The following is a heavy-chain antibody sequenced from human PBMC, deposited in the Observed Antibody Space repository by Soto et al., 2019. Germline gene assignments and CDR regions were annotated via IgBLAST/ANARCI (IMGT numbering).Heavy chain of an antibody. V-gene: IGHV3-13*01. CDR3: AREGAAAGTYYYYGMDV. CDR2: IGTAGDT. CDR1: GFTFSSYD. Sequence: GGSLRLSCAASGFTFSSYDMHWVRQATGKGLEWVSAIGTAGDTYYPGSVKGRFTISRENAKNSLYLQMNSLRAEDTAVYYCAREGAAAGTYYYYGMDVWGQGTTVTVSS. D-gene: IGHD6-13*01. J-gene: IGHJ6*02.